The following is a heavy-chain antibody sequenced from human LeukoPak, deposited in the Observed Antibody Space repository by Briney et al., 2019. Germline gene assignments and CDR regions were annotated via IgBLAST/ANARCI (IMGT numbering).Heavy chain of an antibody. V-gene: IGHV4-59*11. CDR3: ARVFYCSSTSCPPRYNWFDP. CDR1: GGPISSHY. CDR2: IYYSGIT. D-gene: IGHD2-2*01. J-gene: IGHJ5*02. Sequence: PSATLSLTCTVPGGPISSHYWSWIRQPPAKGLEWIGYIYYSGITNYNPSLKSRVTISVDTSKNQFSLKLSSVTAADTAVYYCARVFYCSSTSCPPRYNWFDPWGQGTLVTVSS.